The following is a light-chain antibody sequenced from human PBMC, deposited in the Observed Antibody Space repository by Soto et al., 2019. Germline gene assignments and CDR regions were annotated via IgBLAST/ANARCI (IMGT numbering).Light chain of an antibody. J-gene: IGLJ1*01. CDR2: EVN. CDR1: SSDVGGYNY. CDR3: PPYADNYNSFNV. Sequence: QSVLTQPPSASGSPGQSVTISCTGTSSDVGGYNYVSWYQQHPGKAPKLMIYEVNKRPSGVPDRFSGSKSGNTASLTVSGLQHEVEAYYYSPPYADNYNSFNVFGTGTKAPAL. V-gene: IGLV2-8*01.